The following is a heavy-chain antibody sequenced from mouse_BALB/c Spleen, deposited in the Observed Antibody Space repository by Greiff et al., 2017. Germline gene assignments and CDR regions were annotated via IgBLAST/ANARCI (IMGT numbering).Heavy chain of an antibody. Sequence: EVKLMESGPGLVKPSQSLSLTCSVTGYSITSGYYWNWIRQFPGNKLEWMGYISYDGSNNYNPSLKNRISITRDTSKNQFFLKLNSVTTEDTATYYCAREDYYGYDGYAMDYWGQGTSVTVSS. D-gene: IGHD2-2*01. J-gene: IGHJ4*01. CDR1: GYSITSGYY. CDR3: AREDYYGYDGYAMDY. CDR2: ISYDGSN. V-gene: IGHV3-6*02.